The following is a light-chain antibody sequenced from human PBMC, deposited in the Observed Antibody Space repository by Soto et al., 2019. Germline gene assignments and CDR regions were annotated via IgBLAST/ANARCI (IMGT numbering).Light chain of an antibody. Sequence: AIRMTQSLSSFFAPTGYSATITCRASQGISSYLAWYQQKPGKAHKLLIYAASTLQSGVPSRFSGSGSGTDFTLTISCLQSEDFAVYYCKKYHNWPITVGKGTRLEI. J-gene: IGKJ5*01. CDR3: KKYHNWPIT. V-gene: IGKV1-8*01. CDR2: AAS. CDR1: QGISSY.